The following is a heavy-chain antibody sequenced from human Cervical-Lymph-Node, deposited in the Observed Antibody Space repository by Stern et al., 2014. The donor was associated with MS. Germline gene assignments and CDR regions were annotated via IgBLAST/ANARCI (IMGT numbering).Heavy chain of an antibody. CDR1: GFPFTSSA. CDR2: IVVGSGNT. V-gene: IGHV1-58*01. J-gene: IGHJ3*02. D-gene: IGHD3-22*01. CDR3: AAEPMYYSDSVGAFDI. Sequence: QMQLVQSGPEVKKPGTSVKVSCKASGFPFTSSAVQGVRQARGQRTAWIGWIVVGSGNTNYAQKFQERVTITRDMSTSTAYMELSSLRSEDTAVYYCAAEPMYYSDSVGAFDIWGQGTMVTVSS.